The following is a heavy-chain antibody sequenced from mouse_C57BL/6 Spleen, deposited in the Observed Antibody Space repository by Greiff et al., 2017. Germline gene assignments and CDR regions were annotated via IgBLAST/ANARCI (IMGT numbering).Heavy chain of an antibody. V-gene: IGHV1-54*01. Sequence: QVQLKQSGAELVRPGTSVKVSCKASGYAFTNYLIEWVKQRPGQGLEWIGVINPGSGGTNYNEKFKGKATLTADKSSSTAYMQLSSLTAEDSAVYFCARGGYGSSYDCWGQGATLTVSS. CDR2: INPGSGGT. D-gene: IGHD1-1*01. J-gene: IGHJ2*01. CDR1: GYAFTNYL. CDR3: ARGGYGSSYDC.